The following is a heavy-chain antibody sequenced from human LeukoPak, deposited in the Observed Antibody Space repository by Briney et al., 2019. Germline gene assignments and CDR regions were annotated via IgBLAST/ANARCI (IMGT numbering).Heavy chain of an antibody. J-gene: IGHJ3*02. CDR1: GFTFSSYS. D-gene: IGHD1-14*01. Sequence: PGGSLRLSCAASGFTFSSYSMNWVRQAPGKGLEWVSSISSSSSYIYYADSVKGRFTISRDNAKNSLYLQMNSLRAEDTAVYYCARPEPDARDAFDIWGQGTMVTVSS. CDR3: ARPEPDARDAFDI. CDR2: ISSSSSYI. V-gene: IGHV3-21*01.